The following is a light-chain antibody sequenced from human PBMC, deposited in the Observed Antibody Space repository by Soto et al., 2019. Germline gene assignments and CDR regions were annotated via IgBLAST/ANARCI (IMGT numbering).Light chain of an antibody. V-gene: IGLV6-57*02. CDR1: SGSVASNY. CDR2: GDN. J-gene: IGLJ1*01. CDR3: QSYDRSSLYV. Sequence: NFMLTQPHSVLESPGKTVTISCTGSSGSVASNYVHWYQRRPGSAPTIVIYGDNQRPSGVPDRFSGSIDSSSNSASLTISRLKTEDEADYFCQSYDRSSLYVFGTGTKVTVL.